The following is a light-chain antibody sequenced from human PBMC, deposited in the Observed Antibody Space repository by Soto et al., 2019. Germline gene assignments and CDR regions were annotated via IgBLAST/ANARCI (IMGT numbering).Light chain of an antibody. CDR2: GTS. J-gene: IGKJ1*01. CDR3: QHYGDSSWT. V-gene: IGKV3-20*01. Sequence: EIVLTQPPGTLSLSPGERATLSCRADRSVSDTLLTWFQQKPGQAPRLLIFGTSNRAPGIPDRFSGSGSGTDFALTISRLEPDDFAVYYCQHYGDSSWTFGQGTKVDIK. CDR1: RSVSDTL.